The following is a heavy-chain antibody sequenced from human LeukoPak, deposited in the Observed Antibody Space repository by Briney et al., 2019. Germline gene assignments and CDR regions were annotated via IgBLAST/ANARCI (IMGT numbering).Heavy chain of an antibody. CDR1: GGSFSGYY. V-gene: IGHV4-34*01. D-gene: IGHD1-1*01. Sequence: SETLSLTCAVYGGSFSGYYWSWIRQPPGKGLEWIGEINHSGSTNYNPSLKSRVTISVDTSKNQYSLKLSSVTAADTAVYYCARATTGTTNWFDPWGQGTLVTVSS. CDR3: ARATTGTTNWFDP. J-gene: IGHJ5*02. CDR2: INHSGST.